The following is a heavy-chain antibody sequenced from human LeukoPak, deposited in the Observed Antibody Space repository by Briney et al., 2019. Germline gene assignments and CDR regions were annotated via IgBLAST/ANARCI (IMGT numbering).Heavy chain of an antibody. CDR3: AKDAVAPGSSGDYFDY. CDR1: GYPFSSNS. CDR2: ISGNGGST. Sequence: GGSLRLSCAASGYPFSSNSMSWVRQAAGKGLEWVSVISGNGGSTYYVDSVKGQFTIYRDDSKNTLSLQMKTLRAEGTAIYYCAKDAVAPGSSGDYFDYWGQETLVTVSS. J-gene: IGHJ4*02. D-gene: IGHD3-10*01. V-gene: IGHV3-23*01.